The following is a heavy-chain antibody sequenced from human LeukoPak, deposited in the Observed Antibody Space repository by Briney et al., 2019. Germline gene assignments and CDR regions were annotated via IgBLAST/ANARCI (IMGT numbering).Heavy chain of an antibody. CDR1: GGAISGYY. CDR3: ARGVAAPGTGGLSWFDP. D-gene: IGHD6-13*01. Sequence: SETLSLTCTVSGGAISGYYWSWIRQPPGKGLEWIGYIYSSGSTNYNPSLKSRVTISLDTSKNQLSLKLSFVTAADTAVYYCARGVAAPGTGGLSWFDPWGQGTLVTVSS. J-gene: IGHJ5*02. CDR2: IYSSGST. V-gene: IGHV4-59*01.